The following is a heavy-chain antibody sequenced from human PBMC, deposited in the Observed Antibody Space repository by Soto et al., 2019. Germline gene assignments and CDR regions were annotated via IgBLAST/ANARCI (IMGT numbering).Heavy chain of an antibody. CDR2: MSHGGSI. V-gene: IGHV4-4*02. Sequence: SETLSLTCGVSGVSIDSGYWWGWVRQPPGKDLEWLGDMSHGGSINYNPSLKSRVTILLDKSKNQFSLSLSFMTAADTATYYCAPQGVGGSYVNTFNPGGGGTLFTLS. CDR3: APQGVGGSYVNTFNP. CDR1: GVSIDSGYW. D-gene: IGHD1-26*01. J-gene: IGHJ5*02.